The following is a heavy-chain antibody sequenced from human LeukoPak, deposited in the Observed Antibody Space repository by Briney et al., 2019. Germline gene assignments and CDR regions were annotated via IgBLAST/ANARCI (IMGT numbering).Heavy chain of an antibody. J-gene: IGHJ4*02. CDR1: GFTFDDYA. CDR2: ISSSGSTI. CDR3: ARTTTVTTPGWYY. D-gene: IGHD4-17*01. Sequence: PGGSLRLSCAASGFTFDDYAMHWVRQAPGKGLEWVSYISSSGSTIYYADSVKGRFTISRDNAKNSLYLQMNSLRAGDTAVYYCARTTTVTTPGWYYWGQGTLVTVSS. V-gene: IGHV3-48*03.